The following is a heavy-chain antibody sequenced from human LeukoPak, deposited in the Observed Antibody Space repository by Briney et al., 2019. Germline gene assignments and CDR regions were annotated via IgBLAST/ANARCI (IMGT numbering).Heavy chain of an antibody. CDR1: GGTFSSYA. CDR3: AREVEVSILTGYYAIGYFDY. V-gene: IGHV1-69*13. CDR2: IIPIFGTA. D-gene: IGHD3-9*01. Sequence: ASVKVSCKASGGTFSSYAISWVRQAPGQGLEWMGGIIPIFGTANYAQKFQGRVTITADESTSTAYMELSSLRSEDTAVYYCAREVEVSILTGYYAIGYFDYWGQGTLVTVSS. J-gene: IGHJ4*02.